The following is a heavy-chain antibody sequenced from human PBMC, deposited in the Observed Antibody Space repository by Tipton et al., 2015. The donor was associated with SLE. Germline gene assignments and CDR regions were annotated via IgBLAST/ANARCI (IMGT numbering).Heavy chain of an antibody. J-gene: IGHJ4*02. V-gene: IGHV4-59*11. Sequence: GLVKPSETLSLTCTVSGGSISSHHWSWIRQPPGKGLEWIGYIYYSGSTYYNPPLKSRVTISVDTSKNQFSLKLSSVTAADTAVYYCARESKYYGDSCYWGQGTLVTVSS. CDR1: GGSISSHH. D-gene: IGHD4-17*01. CDR3: ARESKYYGDSCY. CDR2: IYYSGST.